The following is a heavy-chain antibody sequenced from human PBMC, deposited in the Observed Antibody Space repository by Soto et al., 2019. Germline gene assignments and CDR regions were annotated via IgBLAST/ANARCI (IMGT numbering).Heavy chain of an antibody. Sequence: PSETLSLTCTVSGASISSTDCYWGWIRQPPGKGLEWVGSIYYSRSTTYNPSLKNRVTVSVDTSKNQLSLRLSFVSAADTAVYYCARHADSSGRGFDSWGQGTRVTVSS. CDR2: IYYSRST. CDR3: ARHADSSGRGFDS. CDR1: GASISSTDCY. D-gene: IGHD3-22*01. V-gene: IGHV4-39*01. J-gene: IGHJ4*02.